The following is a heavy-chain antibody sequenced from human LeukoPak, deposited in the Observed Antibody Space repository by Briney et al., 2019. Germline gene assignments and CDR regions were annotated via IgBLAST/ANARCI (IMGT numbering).Heavy chain of an antibody. D-gene: IGHD6-19*01. V-gene: IGHV3-23*01. CDR2: ISGGGGTT. CDR3: AKVHTSGWSRTSYSFDS. J-gene: IGHJ4*02. CDR1: GFTVSSNY. Sequence: PGGSLRLSCAASGFTVSSNYMNWVRQAPGKGLQWVSFISGGGGTTDYADSVKGRFTISRDNSKKTLYLQMNSLRAEDTAVYYCAKVHTSGWSRTSYSFDSWGQGTLVTVSS.